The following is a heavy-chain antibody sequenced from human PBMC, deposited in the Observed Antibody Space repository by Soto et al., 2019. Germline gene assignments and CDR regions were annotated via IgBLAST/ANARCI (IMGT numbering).Heavy chain of an antibody. CDR3: ARSGYYYDSSGYYY. CDR2: IYYSGST. V-gene: IGHV4-30-4*01. D-gene: IGHD3-22*01. Sequence: SETLSLTCTVSGGSISSGDYYWSWIRQPPGKGLEWIGYIYYSGSTYYNPSLKSRVTISVDTSKNQFSLKLSSVTAADTAVYYCARSGYYYDSSGYYYWGQGNLVTVSS. J-gene: IGHJ4*02. CDR1: GGSISSGDYY.